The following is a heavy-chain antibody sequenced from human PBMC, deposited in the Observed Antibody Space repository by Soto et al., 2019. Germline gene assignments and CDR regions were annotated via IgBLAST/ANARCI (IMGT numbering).Heavy chain of an antibody. J-gene: IGHJ5*02. V-gene: IGHV1-2*02. Sequence: ASVKVSCKASGYTFTGYYMHWVRQAPGQGLEWMGWINPNSGGTNYAQKFQGRVTMTRDTSISTAYMERSRLRSDDTAVYYYAREGNSGSYYNWFDPWGQGTLVTVSS. CDR2: INPNSGGT. CDR1: GYTFTGYY. D-gene: IGHD1-26*01. CDR3: AREGNSGSYYNWFDP.